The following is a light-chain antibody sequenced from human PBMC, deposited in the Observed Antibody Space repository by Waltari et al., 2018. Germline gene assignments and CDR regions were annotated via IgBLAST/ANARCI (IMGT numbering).Light chain of an antibody. Sequence: EIVLTQSPATLSLSPGERATLSCRASQSVSSYLVWYQQKPGQTPRLTIYGASNRATGIPARFSGSGSGTDFTLTISSLESEDCAGYYCHQRSNWPITFGQGTRLEIK. V-gene: IGKV3-11*01. CDR1: QSVSSY. CDR3: HQRSNWPIT. CDR2: GAS. J-gene: IGKJ5*01.